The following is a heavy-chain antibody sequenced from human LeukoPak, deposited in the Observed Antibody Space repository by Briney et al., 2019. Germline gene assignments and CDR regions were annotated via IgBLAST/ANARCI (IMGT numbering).Heavy chain of an antibody. Sequence: ASVKVSCKASGYTFSDFYIHWVRQAPGQGLEYVGWITPKSGDTYSPQRFQGRVTMTREASISTAYMGLSSLRSDETAVYFCARVRLADERAWAYWGQGTLVTVSS. D-gene: IGHD3-3*02. J-gene: IGHJ4*02. CDR1: GYTFSDFY. V-gene: IGHV1-2*02. CDR3: ARVRLADERAWAY. CDR2: ITPKSGDT.